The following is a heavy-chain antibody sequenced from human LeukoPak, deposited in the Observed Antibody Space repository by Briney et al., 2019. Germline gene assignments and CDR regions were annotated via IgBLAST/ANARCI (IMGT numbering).Heavy chain of an antibody. V-gene: IGHV4-34*01. CDR2: INHSGST. CDR1: GFTFSSYA. Sequence: GSLRLSCAASGFTFSSYAMSWIRQPPGKGLEWIGEINHSGSTNYNPSLKSRVTISVDTSKNQFSLKLSSVTAADTAVYYCARGCSGGSCYSGRKFYYYYGMDVWGQGTTVTVSS. D-gene: IGHD2-15*01. CDR3: ARGCSGGSCYSGRKFYYYYGMDV. J-gene: IGHJ6*02.